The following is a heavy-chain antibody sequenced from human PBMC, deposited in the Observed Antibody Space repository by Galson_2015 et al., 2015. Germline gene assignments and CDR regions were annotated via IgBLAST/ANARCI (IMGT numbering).Heavy chain of an antibody. V-gene: IGHV4-38-2*01. CDR2: VFHSGTA. Sequence: SEPLSLTCPVSGYSINNGYYWGCVRQPPGKGLESIGSVFHSGTAYYNPSLRSRVTISVDTSNNQVSLRLSSVTAADTAVYYCVRGYCDGDCYYNWWGQGTLVTVSS. J-gene: IGHJ4*02. D-gene: IGHD2-21*02. CDR1: GYSINNGYY. CDR3: VRGYCDGDCYYNW.